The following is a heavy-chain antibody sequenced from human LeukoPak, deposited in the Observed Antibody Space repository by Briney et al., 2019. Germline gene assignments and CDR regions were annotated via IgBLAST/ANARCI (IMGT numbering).Heavy chain of an antibody. V-gene: IGHV4-34*01. J-gene: IGHJ1*01. CDR2: INHSGST. CDR1: GGSFSDYY. Sequence: SETLSLTCAVYGGSFSDYYWSWIRQPPGKGLEWIGEINHSGSTNYNPSLKSRVIISVDTSKNQFSLILSSVTAADTAVYFCARESRYCSSTSCSGWYFQHWGQGTLVTVS. D-gene: IGHD2-2*01. CDR3: ARESRYCSSTSCSGWYFQH.